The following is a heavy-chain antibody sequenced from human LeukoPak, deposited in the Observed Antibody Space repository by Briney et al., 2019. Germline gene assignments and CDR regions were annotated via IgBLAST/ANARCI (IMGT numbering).Heavy chain of an antibody. J-gene: IGHJ6*03. V-gene: IGHV3-20*04. Sequence: GGSLRLSCAASGFTFDDYGMSWVRQAPGKRLEWVSGINWNGGSTGYADSVKGRFTISRDNAKNSLYLQMNSLRAEETALYYCATRESTYQNYHYYYYMDVWGKGTTVTVSS. CDR3: ATRESTYQNYHYYYYMDV. CDR1: GFTFDDYG. CDR2: INWNGGST.